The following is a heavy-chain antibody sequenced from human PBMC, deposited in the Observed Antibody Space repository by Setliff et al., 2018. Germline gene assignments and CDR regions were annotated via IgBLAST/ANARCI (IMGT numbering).Heavy chain of an antibody. V-gene: IGHV4-38-2*01. CDR2: IYHSGST. J-gene: IGHJ4*02. CDR3: ARLRYYGSGSYLDY. CDR1: GYSISSGYY. D-gene: IGHD3-10*01. Sequence: ETLSLTCAVSGYSISSGYYWGWIRQPPGKGLEWIGSIYHSGSTYYNPFLKSRVTISVDTSKNQFSLKLSSVTAADTAVYYCARLRYYGSGSYLDYWGQGTLVTVSS.